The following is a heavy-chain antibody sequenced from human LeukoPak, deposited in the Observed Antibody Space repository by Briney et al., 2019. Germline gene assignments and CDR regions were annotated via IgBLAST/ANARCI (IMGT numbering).Heavy chain of an antibody. CDR1: GYTLTELS. CDR2: FDPEDGET. Sequence: ASVKVSCKVSGYTLTELSMHWVRQAPGKGLEWMGGFDPEDGETIYAQKFQGRVTMTEDTSTDTAYMELSSLRSEDTAVYYCAITIFGVVQSWFDPWGQGTLVTVSS. V-gene: IGHV1-24*01. D-gene: IGHD3-3*01. CDR3: AITIFGVVQSWFDP. J-gene: IGHJ5*02.